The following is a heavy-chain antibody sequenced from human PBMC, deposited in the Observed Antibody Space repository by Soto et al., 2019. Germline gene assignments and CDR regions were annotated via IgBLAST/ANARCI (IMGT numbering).Heavy chain of an antibody. J-gene: IGHJ3*02. D-gene: IGHD4-4*01. CDR1: GYRFAHHL. CDR2: IEPSDSYT. CDR3: SRHRLTTNDAPDI. V-gene: IGHV5-10-1*01. Sequence: PGELLKLSYTRSGYRFAHHLRPRVLPLPGKGLEWMGRIEPSDSYTNYSPSFQGHVTISADTSISTAYLQWSSLKASDTYMYYCSRHRLTTNDAPDILGQRTMV.